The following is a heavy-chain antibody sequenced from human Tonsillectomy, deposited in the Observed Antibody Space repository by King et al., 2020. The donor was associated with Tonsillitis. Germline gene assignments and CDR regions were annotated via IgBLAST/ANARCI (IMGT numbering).Heavy chain of an antibody. D-gene: IGHD2-15*01. CDR3: ARVHLDDSGSRGPGGAFGI. J-gene: IGHJ3*02. V-gene: IGHV4-59*01. CDR2: IYYKGRP. Sequence: VQLQESGPGLVKPSETLSLTCSVSGASIKEYLWSWIRQPPGKGLEWVGYIYYKGRPNSNPSLKSRVTMSGDTSKNQLSLRLSSVTAADTAIYYCARVHLDDSGSRGPGGAFGIWGQGTMVTVSS. CDR1: GASIKEYL.